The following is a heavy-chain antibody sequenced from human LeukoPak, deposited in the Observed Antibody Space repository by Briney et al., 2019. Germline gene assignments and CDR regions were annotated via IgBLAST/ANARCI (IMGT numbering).Heavy chain of an antibody. Sequence: GGSLRLSCAASGFTFSSYAMPWVRQAPGKGLEWVAVISYDGSNKYYADSVKGRFTISRDNSKNTLYPQMNSLRAEDTAVYYCARDPHDYSNRPEYWGQGTLVTVSS. CDR2: ISYDGSNK. CDR1: GFTFSSYA. D-gene: IGHD4-4*01. V-gene: IGHV3-30-3*01. J-gene: IGHJ4*02. CDR3: ARDPHDYSNRPEY.